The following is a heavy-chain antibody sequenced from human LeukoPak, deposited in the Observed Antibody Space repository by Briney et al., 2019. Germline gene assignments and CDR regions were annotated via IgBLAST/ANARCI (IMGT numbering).Heavy chain of an antibody. Sequence: PSETLSLTCTVSGGSISSYYWSWIRQPAGKGLEWIGHIYTSGNTTYNPSLKSRVTMSVDTSKNQFSLKLSSVTAADTAVYYCARGGGVIVGGNFDYWGQGTLVTVSS. D-gene: IGHD3-22*01. CDR2: IYTSGNT. CDR3: ARGGGVIVGGNFDY. J-gene: IGHJ4*02. V-gene: IGHV4-4*07. CDR1: GGSISSYY.